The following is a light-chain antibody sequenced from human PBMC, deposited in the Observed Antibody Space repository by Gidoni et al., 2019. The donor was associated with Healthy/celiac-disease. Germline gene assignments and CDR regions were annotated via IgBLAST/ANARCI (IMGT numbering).Light chain of an antibody. J-gene: IGKJ3*01. Sequence: ELVLTQSPGTLSLSPGERATLSCRASPSVSSSYLAWYKQKPGPAPRLLIYGASSRATGIPDRFSGSGSGTDFTLTISSLEPEDFAVYYCQQYGSSPLFTFGPGTKVDIK. CDR3: QQYGSSPLFT. CDR1: PSVSSSY. V-gene: IGKV3-20*01. CDR2: GAS.